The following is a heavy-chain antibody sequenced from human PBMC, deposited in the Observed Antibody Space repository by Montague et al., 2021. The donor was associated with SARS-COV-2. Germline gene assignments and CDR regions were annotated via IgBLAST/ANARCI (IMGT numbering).Heavy chain of an antibody. CDR3: AKNLPPATNFAVVTHFDF. CDR2: VFHTGKS. Sequence: SETLSLTCYVSGDSVAPNNYYWGWLRQPPGRGLESIASVFHTGKSFYNPSLKSRSSISVDTSTNQLSLKLTSVSGADTALYFCAKNLPPATNFAVVTHFDFWGHGTRVTVS. D-gene: IGHD1-1*01. CDR1: GDSVAPNNYY. J-gene: IGHJ4*01. V-gene: IGHV4-39*01.